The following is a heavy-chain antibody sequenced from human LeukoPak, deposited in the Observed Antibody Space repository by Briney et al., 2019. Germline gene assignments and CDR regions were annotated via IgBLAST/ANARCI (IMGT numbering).Heavy chain of an antibody. V-gene: IGHV4-59*01. CDR1: GGSISSYF. CDR2: IYYSGST. D-gene: IGHD6-13*01. J-gene: IGHJ1*01. Sequence: SETLALTCTVSGGSISSYFWSWIRQPPGKGLEWIGYIYYSGSTNYNPSLKSRVTMSLDTSKSQFSLRLSSVTAADTAVHYCAREAGRVAAAAHSQHWGQGTLVTVSS. CDR3: AREAGRVAAAAHSQH.